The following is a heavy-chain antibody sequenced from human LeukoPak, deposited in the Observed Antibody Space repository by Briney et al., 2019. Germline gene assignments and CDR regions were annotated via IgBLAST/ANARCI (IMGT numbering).Heavy chain of an antibody. V-gene: IGHV4-39*07. CDR2: MYHTGNT. Sequence: SETLSLTCTVSGGSISSRSYSWGWVRQPPGKGLEWIGSMYHTGNTDYNPSLKSRLTMSVDTSKNQFSLKLSSVTAADTAVYFCAKGYTNGVNQEVWLDPWGQGTLVTVSS. CDR1: GGSISSRSYS. CDR3: AKGYTNGVNQEVWLDP. D-gene: IGHD2-8*01. J-gene: IGHJ5*02.